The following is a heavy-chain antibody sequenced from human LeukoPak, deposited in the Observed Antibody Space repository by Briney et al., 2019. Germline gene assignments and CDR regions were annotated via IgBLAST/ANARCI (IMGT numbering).Heavy chain of an antibody. CDR2: IKQDGSEK. CDR1: GFTFSSYG. Sequence: GGSLRLSCAASGFTFSSYGISWVRQAPGKGLEWLANIKQDGSEKYYVDSVKGRFTISRDNAKNSLYLQMNSLRAEDTAVYYCAREGSGYYYDYWGQGTLVTVSS. V-gene: IGHV3-7*01. D-gene: IGHD3-22*01. J-gene: IGHJ4*02. CDR3: AREGSGYYYDY.